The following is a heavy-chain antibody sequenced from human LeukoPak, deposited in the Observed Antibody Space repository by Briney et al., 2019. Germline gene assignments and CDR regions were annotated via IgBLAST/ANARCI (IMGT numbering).Heavy chain of an antibody. CDR1: GGSISSYY. CDR2: IYYSGST. J-gene: IGHJ6*03. V-gene: IGHV4-59*01. Sequence: SETLSLTCTASGGSISSYYWSWIRQPPGKGLEWIGYIYYSGSTNYNPSLKSRVTISVDTSKNQFSLKLSSVTAADTAVYYCARGVAGAYYYYYYYMDVWGKGTTVTVSS. D-gene: IGHD6-19*01. CDR3: ARGVAGAYYYYYYYMDV.